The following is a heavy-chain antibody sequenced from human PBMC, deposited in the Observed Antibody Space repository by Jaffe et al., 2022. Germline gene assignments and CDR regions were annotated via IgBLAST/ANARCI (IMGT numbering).Heavy chain of an antibody. CDR3: ARRGNCIGTSCYSAFDY. CDR1: GYSISSGYY. D-gene: IGHD2-2*01. CDR2: ISHSGTT. Sequence: QVQLQESGPGLVKPSETLSLTCAVSGYSISSGYYWAWIRQPPGKGLEWIASISHSGTTYYNPSLKSRVTISLDTSDNQFSLRLSSVTAADTAVYYCARRGNCIGTSCYSAFDYWGQGTLVTVSS. V-gene: IGHV4-38-2*01. J-gene: IGHJ4*02.